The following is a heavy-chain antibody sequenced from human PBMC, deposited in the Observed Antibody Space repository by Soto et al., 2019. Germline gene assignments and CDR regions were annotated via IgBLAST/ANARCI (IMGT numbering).Heavy chain of an antibody. D-gene: IGHD6-6*01. CDR3: VRLVYWYFDL. J-gene: IGHJ2*01. CDR1: GGSISSSSYY. CDR2: IYYTGST. V-gene: IGHV4-39*01. Sequence: SETLSLTCTVSGGSISSSSYYWGWIRQPPGKGLEWIGTIYYTGSTYYNPSLKSRVTISVDTSKNQFSLKLRSVTAADTAMYYCVRLVYWYFDLWGRGTLVTVSS.